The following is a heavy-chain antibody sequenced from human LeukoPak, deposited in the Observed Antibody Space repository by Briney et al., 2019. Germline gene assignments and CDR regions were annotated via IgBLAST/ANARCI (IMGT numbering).Heavy chain of an antibody. CDR2: ISSTSSYI. CDR3: ARDSPNEGILWWSIDY. J-gene: IGHJ4*02. Sequence: GGSLRLSCAAPGFTFSSYSMNWVRQAPGKGLEWVSSISSTSSYIYYADSVKGRFTISRDNAKNSLYLQMNSLRAEDTAVYYCARDSPNEGILWWSIDYWGQGTLVTVSS. CDR1: GFTFSSYS. V-gene: IGHV3-21*01. D-gene: IGHD2-21*01.